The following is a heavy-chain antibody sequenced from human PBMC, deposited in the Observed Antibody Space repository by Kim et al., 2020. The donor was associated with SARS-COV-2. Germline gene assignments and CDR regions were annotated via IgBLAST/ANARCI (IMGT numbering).Heavy chain of an antibody. CDR2: INTYTGNP. V-gene: IGHV7-4-1*02. CDR1: GYSFTNYI. Sequence: ASVKVSCKSSGYSFTNYIMSWVRQAPGQGLEWMGWINTYTGNPTYAQGFTGRFVFSLDTSVSTAYLQITNLQPEDSAVYYCALWFGQLLGPFNFWGQGTLVTVSS. J-gene: IGHJ4*02. CDR3: ALWFGQLLGPFNF. D-gene: IGHD3-10*01.